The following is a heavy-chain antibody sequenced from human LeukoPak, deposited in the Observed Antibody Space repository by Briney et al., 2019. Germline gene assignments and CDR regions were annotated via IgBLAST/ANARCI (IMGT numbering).Heavy chain of an antibody. Sequence: PGGSLRLSCAASGFTFSSYSMNWVRQAPGKGLEWVSYISSSGGTIYYADSVKGRFTISRDNAKNSLYLQMNSLRAEDTAVYYCARGRGIRGYYFDYWGQGTLVTVSS. D-gene: IGHD3-10*01. J-gene: IGHJ4*02. CDR3: ARGRGIRGYYFDY. CDR1: GFTFSSYS. V-gene: IGHV3-48*04. CDR2: ISSSGGTI.